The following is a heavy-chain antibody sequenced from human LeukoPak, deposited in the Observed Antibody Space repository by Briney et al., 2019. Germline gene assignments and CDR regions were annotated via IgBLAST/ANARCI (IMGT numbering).Heavy chain of an antibody. J-gene: IGHJ5*02. CDR2: INHSGST. V-gene: IGHV4-34*01. D-gene: IGHD2-2*01. CDR3: ASVGCSSTSCYFNWFDP. CDR1: GVSFSGYY. Sequence: PSETLSLTCAVYGVSFSGYYWSWIRQPPGKGLEWIGEINHSGSTNYNPSLKSRVTISVDTSKNQFSLKLSSVTAADTAVYYCASVGCSSTSCYFNWFDPWGQGTLVTVSS.